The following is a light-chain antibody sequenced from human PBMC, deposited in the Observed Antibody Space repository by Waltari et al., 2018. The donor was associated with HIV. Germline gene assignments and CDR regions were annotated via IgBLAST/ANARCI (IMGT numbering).Light chain of an antibody. CDR2: QDV. CDR3: QAWDSTTAI. Sequence: SSDLSQPPSLSVSPGQTATIPCSGVKLDSKYTCWYQQKPGQSPVLVIFQDVQRPSGIPERFSGSNSGNTATLTISGTQAVDEADYFCQAWDSTTAIFGGGTKLIVL. V-gene: IGLV3-1*01. CDR1: KLDSKY. J-gene: IGLJ2*01.